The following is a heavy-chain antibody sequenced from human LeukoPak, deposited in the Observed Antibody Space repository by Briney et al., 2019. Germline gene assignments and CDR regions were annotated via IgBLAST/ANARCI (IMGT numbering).Heavy chain of an antibody. CDR1: VGSFSVYY. Sequence: SETLSLTCAVYVGSFSVYYWSCIRQPPGKGLEWMGEINHSGSTNHNPSLKSRVTISVDTSKTEFSLKLSSVTAADTAVYYCASLAYYDILTGYTNWFDPWGQGTLVTVYS. CDR2: INHSGST. D-gene: IGHD3-9*01. V-gene: IGHV4-34*01. J-gene: IGHJ5*02. CDR3: ASLAYYDILTGYTNWFDP.